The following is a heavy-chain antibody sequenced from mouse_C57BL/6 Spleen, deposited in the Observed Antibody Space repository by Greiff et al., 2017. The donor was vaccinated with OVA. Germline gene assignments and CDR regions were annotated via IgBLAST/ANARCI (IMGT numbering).Heavy chain of an antibody. Sequence: VHVKQSVAELVRPGASVKLSCTASGFNIKNTYMHWVKQRPEQGLEWIGRIDPANGNTKYAPKFQGKATITADTSSNTAYLQLSSLTSEDTAIYYCARDFYGYDEGYAMDYWGQGTSVTVSS. CDR2: IDPANGNT. D-gene: IGHD2-2*01. J-gene: IGHJ4*01. CDR1: GFNIKNTY. V-gene: IGHV14-3*01. CDR3: ARDFYGYDEGYAMDY.